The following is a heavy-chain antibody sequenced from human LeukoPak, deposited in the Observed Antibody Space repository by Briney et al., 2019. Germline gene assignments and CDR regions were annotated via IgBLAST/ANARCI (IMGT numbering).Heavy chain of an antibody. Sequence: GGSLRLSCAATGFTFSSYAMGWVRQAPGKGLEWVTVISGSGGRAEYADSVKARFTISRDKSKDTVFLQMNSLRGDDTAVYYCAKGDYGDSSYYYYGMDVWGQGTMVTVSS. CDR1: GFTFSSYA. D-gene: IGHD2-21*01. CDR2: ISGSGGRA. V-gene: IGHV3-23*01. CDR3: AKGDYGDSSYYYYGMDV. J-gene: IGHJ6*02.